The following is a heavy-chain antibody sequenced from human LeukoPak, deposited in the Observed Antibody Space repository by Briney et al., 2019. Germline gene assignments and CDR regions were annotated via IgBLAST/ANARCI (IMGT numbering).Heavy chain of an antibody. Sequence: SETLSLTCDVSGVSINTCCYYWTWIRQPPGQGLEWIGYKYYSGSTRYNSSLRSRLTISLDSSKNQFSLRLTSVTAADTAVYYCARGRSYGFDFDSWGPGTLVIVSS. V-gene: IGHV4-61*01. CDR3: ARGRSYGFDFDS. CDR1: GVSINTCCYY. J-gene: IGHJ4*02. CDR2: KYYSGST. D-gene: IGHD3-16*02.